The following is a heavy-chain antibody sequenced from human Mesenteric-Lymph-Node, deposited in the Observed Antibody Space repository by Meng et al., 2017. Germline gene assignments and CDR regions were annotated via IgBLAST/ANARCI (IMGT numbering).Heavy chain of an antibody. CDR1: GYSFTSYW. V-gene: IGHV5-51*01. CDR3: AGDPGAFEGFLAFDI. D-gene: IGHD2/OR15-2a*01. J-gene: IGHJ3*02. CDR2: IYPGDSDT. Sequence: KVSCKGSGYSFTSYWIGWVRQMPGKGLEWMGIIYPGDSDTRYSPSFQGQVTIPADKSISTAYLQRSSLKASDTAMYYCAGDPGAFEGFLAFDIWGQGTMVTVSS.